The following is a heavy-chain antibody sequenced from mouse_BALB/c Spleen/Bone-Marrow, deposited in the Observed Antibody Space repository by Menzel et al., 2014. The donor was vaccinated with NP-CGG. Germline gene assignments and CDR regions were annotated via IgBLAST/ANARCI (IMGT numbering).Heavy chain of an antibody. D-gene: IGHD2-4*01. CDR3: ARYPYYDYDGFAY. Sequence: VHLQQSGAELAKPGASVKMSCKASGYTFTSYCMHWVKQRPGQGLEWIGYINPSTGYTEYNQKFKDKATLTADKSSSTAYMQLSSLTSEDSAVYYCARYPYYDYDGFAYWGQGTLVTVSA. J-gene: IGHJ3*01. CDR2: INPSTGYT. CDR1: GYTFTSYC. V-gene: IGHV1-7*01.